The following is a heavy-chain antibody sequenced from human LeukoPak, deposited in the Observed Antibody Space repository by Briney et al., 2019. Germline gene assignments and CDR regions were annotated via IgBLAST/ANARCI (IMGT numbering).Heavy chain of an antibody. D-gene: IGHD3-3*01. CDR3: ARGNYDFWSGYSANYGMDV. CDR2: INHSGST. J-gene: IGHJ6*02. V-gene: IGHV4-34*01. CDR1: GGSFSGYY. Sequence: SETLSLTCAVHGGSFSGYYWSWIRQPPGKGLEWIGEINHSGSTNYNPSLKSRVTISVDTSKNQFSLKLSSVTAADTAVYYCARGNYDFWSGYSANYGMDVWGQGTTVTVSS.